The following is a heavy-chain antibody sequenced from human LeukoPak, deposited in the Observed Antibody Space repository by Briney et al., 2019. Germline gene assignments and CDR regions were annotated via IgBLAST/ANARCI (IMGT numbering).Heavy chain of an antibody. CDR3: ARDVTYHGGDWFDP. J-gene: IGHJ5*02. D-gene: IGHD4-23*01. Sequence: GGSLRLSCAASEFTFSSYSMSWVRQAPGKGLEWVSYISSTASSIYYADSVKGRFTISRDNAKNSLYLQMNSLRAEDTAVYYCARDVTYHGGDWFDPRGQGTLVTVSS. V-gene: IGHV3-48*04. CDR2: ISSTASSI. CDR1: EFTFSSYS.